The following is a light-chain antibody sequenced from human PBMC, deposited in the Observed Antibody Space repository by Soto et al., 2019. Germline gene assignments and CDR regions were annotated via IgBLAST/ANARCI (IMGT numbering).Light chain of an antibody. J-gene: IGLJ1*01. CDR2: EVS. CDR1: SSDVGSYNY. V-gene: IGLV2-11*01. CDR3: CSYAGSYTYV. Sequence: QSALTQPRSVSGSPGQSVTISCTGTSSDVGSYNYVSWYQQPPGKAPKLMIYEVSKRPSGVPDRFSGSKSDNTASLTISGLQAEDEADYYCCSYAGSYTYVFGTGTKLTVL.